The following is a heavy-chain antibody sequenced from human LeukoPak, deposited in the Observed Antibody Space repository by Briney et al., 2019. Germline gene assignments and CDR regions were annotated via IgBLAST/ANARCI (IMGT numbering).Heavy chain of an antibody. CDR2: ISSSSSYI. CDR3: ARDSRELHDAFDI. J-gene: IGHJ3*02. CDR1: GFTFSSYN. Sequence: GSLRLSCAASGFTFSSYNMNWVRQAPGKGLEWVSSISSSSSYIYYADSVKGRFTISRDNAKNSLYLQMNSLRAEDTAVYYCARDSRELHDAFDIWGQGTMVTVSS. D-gene: IGHD5-24*01. V-gene: IGHV3-21*01.